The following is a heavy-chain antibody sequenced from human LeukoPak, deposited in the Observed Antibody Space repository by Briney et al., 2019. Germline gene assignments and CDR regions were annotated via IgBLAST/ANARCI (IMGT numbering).Heavy chain of an antibody. CDR1: GYTFTAYY. CDR2: INPTSGGT. V-gene: IGHV1-2*02. D-gene: IGHD6-13*01. CDR3: ARVGIAEPDTNWFDP. J-gene: IGHJ5*02. Sequence: GASVKVSCKPSGYTFTAYYLHWVRRAPGQGLEWMGWINPTSGGTHYAQKFQGRVTMTRDTSISTAYMELSRLTSDDTAVYYCARVGIAEPDTNWFDPWGQGTLVTVSS.